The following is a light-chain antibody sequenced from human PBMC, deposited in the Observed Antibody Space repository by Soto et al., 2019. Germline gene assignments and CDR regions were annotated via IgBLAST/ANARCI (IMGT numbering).Light chain of an antibody. Sequence: QSALTQPPSASGSPGQSVTISCTGTSSDVGGYNYVSWYQQHPGKAPKLMIYEVNKRPSGVPDRFSGSKSGNTASLTVSGLQAEDEADYYCSSYAGSTPVFGGGTKLTVL. J-gene: IGLJ3*02. V-gene: IGLV2-8*01. CDR1: SSDVGGYNY. CDR3: SSYAGSTPV. CDR2: EVN.